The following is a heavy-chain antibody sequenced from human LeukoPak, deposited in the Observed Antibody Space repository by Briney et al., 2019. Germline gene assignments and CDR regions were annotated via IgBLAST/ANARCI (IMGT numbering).Heavy chain of an antibody. J-gene: IGHJ6*02. D-gene: IGHD2-2*01. CDR3: ARGGYCTSTSCNLVHYYGMDV. Sequence: GRSLRLSCAASGFTFNNYSMHWVRQAPGKGLEWAALISYDGSNKYYADSVKGRFTTSRDNSKNTLNLQMNSLRAEDTAVYYCARGGYCTSTSCNLVHYYGMDVWGQGTTVTVSS. CDR2: ISYDGSNK. CDR1: GFTFNNYS. V-gene: IGHV3-30-3*01.